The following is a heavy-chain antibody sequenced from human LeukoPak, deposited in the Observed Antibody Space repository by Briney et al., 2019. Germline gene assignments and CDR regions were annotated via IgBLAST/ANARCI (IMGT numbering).Heavy chain of an antibody. CDR2: IYYSGST. V-gene: IGHV4-39*02. CDR1: GGSISSSSYY. J-gene: IGHJ4*02. D-gene: IGHD5-24*01. Sequence: PSETLCLTCTVSGGSISSSSYYWGWIRQPPGEGLEWIGSIYYSGSTYYNPSLKSRVTISVDTSKNQFSLKLSSVTAADTAVYYCARESYLTMATVPFDYWGQGTLVTVSS. CDR3: ARESYLTMATVPFDY.